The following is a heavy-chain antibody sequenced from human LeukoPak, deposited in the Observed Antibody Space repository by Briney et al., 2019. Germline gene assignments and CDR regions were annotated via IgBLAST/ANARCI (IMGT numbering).Heavy chain of an antibody. Sequence: GGSLRLSCAASGFTFSSYSMNWVRQAPGKGLEWVSSISSSSSYIYYADSVKGRFTISRDNAKNSLYLQMNSLRAEDTAVYYCARDPYYYESSGSYYVGYLDYWGQGTLVTVSS. V-gene: IGHV3-21*01. D-gene: IGHD3-22*01. J-gene: IGHJ4*02. CDR2: ISSSSSYI. CDR1: GFTFSSYS. CDR3: ARDPYYYESSGSYYVGYLDY.